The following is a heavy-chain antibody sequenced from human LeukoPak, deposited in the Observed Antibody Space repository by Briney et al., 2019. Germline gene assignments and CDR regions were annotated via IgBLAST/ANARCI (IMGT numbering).Heavy chain of an antibody. CDR1: GASISSYY. Sequence: SETLSLTCSISGASISSYYWSWIRKPPGKGLEWIGYIYKNESTNYNPSLKSRVFISGDTSKNQFSLKLSSVTAADTAVYYCAREAYSRYFDLWGRGTLVTVSS. V-gene: IGHV4-59*01. D-gene: IGHD2-15*01. CDR3: AREAYSRYFDL. J-gene: IGHJ2*01. CDR2: IYKNEST.